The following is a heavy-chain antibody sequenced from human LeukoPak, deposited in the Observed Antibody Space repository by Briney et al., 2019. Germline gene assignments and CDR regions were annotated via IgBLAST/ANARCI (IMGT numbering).Heavy chain of an antibody. V-gene: IGHV3-23*01. D-gene: IGHD2-2*01. CDR3: AKDIHHDIVVVPAPPYFDY. J-gene: IGHJ4*02. CDR2: IIGRGGST. Sequence: GGSLRLSCAASGFTFSSYATSWVRQAPGKGLEWVSAIIGRGGSTYYADSVKGRFTISRDNSKNTLYLQMNSLRAEDTAVYYCAKDIHHDIVVVPAPPYFDYWGQGTLVTVSS. CDR1: GFTFSSYA.